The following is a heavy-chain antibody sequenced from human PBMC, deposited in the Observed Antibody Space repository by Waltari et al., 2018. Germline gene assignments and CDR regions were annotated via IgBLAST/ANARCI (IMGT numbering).Heavy chain of an antibody. CDR3: ARDSSGWWYFDL. V-gene: IGHV4-39*07. J-gene: IGHJ2*01. Sequence: QLQLQESGPGLVKPSETLSLTCTVSGGSISSSSYYWGWIRQPPGKGLEWIGSIYYSGSTYYNPSLKRRVTISVDTSKNQFSLKLSAVTAADTAVYYCARDSSGWWYFDLWGRGTLVTVSS. CDR2: IYYSGST. CDR1: GGSISSSSYY. D-gene: IGHD6-19*01.